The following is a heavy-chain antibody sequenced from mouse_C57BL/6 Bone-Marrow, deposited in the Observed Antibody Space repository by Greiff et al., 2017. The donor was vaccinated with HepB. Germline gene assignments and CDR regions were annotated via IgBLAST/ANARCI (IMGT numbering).Heavy chain of an antibody. CDR2: IDPETGGT. Sequence: QVQLKQSGAELVRPGASVTLSCKASGYTFTDYEMHWVKQTPVHGLEWIGAIDPETGGTAYNQKFKGKAILTADKSSSTAYMELRSLTSEDSAVYYCTRGVGLFDYWGQGTTLTVSS. J-gene: IGHJ2*01. D-gene: IGHD4-1*01. CDR1: GYTFTDYE. CDR3: TRGVGLFDY. V-gene: IGHV1-15*01.